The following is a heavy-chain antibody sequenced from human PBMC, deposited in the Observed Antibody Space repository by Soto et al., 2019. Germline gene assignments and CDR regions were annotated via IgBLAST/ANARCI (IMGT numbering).Heavy chain of an antibody. CDR1: GGTFSSYA. CDR2: IIPIFGTA. V-gene: IGHV1-69*13. Sequence: SVKVSCKASGGTFSSYAISWVRQAPGQGLEWMGGIIPIFGTADYAQKFQGRVTITADESTSTAYMELSSLRSEDTAVYYCARSPWELQAGMDVWGQGTTVTVSS. CDR3: ARSPWELQAGMDV. J-gene: IGHJ6*02. D-gene: IGHD1-26*01.